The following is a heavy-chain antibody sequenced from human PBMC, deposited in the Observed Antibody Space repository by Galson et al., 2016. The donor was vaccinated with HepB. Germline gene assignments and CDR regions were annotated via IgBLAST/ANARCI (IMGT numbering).Heavy chain of an antibody. J-gene: IGHJ4*02. Sequence: SLRLSCAASGFTVSSNGMSWVRQAPGKGLEWVSLIYSNGKTYYADSVKGRFTISRDSSKDTLSLQMNSLRAEDTALYYCARVQYKWNYYFDDWGQGTLVTVSS. CDR3: ARVQYKWNYYFDD. V-gene: IGHV3-66*01. CDR1: GFTVSSNG. CDR2: IYSNGKT. D-gene: IGHD1-7*01.